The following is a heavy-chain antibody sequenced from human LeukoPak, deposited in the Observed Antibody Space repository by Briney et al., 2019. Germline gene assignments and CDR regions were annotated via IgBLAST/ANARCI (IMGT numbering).Heavy chain of an antibody. CDR3: ARDQGAAADH. CDR2: IYYSGST. J-gene: IGHJ4*02. D-gene: IGHD6-13*01. CDR1: GGSISSSSYY. Sequence: PSETLSLTCTVSGGSISSSSYYWGWIRQPPGKGLEWIGSIYYSGSTYYNPSLKSRVTISVDTSKNQFSLKLSSVTAADTAVYYCARDQGAAADHWGQGTLVAVSS. V-gene: IGHV4-39*07.